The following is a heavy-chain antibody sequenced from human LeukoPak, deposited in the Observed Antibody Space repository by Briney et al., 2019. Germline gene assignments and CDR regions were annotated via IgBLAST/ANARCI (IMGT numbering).Heavy chain of an antibody. CDR1: GFTFEHYA. CDR2: ISWNSGHI. V-gene: IGHV3-9*01. Sequence: PGGSLRLSCAASGFTFEHYAIHWVRQAPGKGLEWVSGISWNSGHIGYADSVKGRFTISRANAKNSLYLQMNSLRVDDTAVYYCARAPYYESSGPLWGQGTLVTVSS. D-gene: IGHD3-22*01. CDR3: ARAPYYESSGPL. J-gene: IGHJ4*02.